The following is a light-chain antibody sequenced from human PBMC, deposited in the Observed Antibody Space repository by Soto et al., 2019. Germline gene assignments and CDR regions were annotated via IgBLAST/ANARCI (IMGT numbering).Light chain of an antibody. CDR1: QSISSW. CDR2: KAS. Sequence: DIQMTQSPSTLSASIGDRVTITCRASQSISSWLAWYQQKPGKAPKLLIYKASSLESGVPSRFSGSGSGTEFTLTISSLQPHDFATYYCQQYNCYPYTFGQGTKVDIK. V-gene: IGKV1-5*03. CDR3: QQYNCYPYT. J-gene: IGKJ2*01.